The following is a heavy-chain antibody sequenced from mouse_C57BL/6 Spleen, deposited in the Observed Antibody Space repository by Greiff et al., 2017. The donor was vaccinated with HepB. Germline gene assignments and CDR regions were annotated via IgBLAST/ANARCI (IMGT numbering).Heavy chain of an antibody. V-gene: IGHV1-50*01. CDR1: GYTFTSYW. CDR2: IDPSDSYT. Sequence: QVQLKQPGAELVKPGASVKLSCKASGYTFTSYWMQWVKQRPGQGLEWIGEIDPSDSYTNYNQKFKGKATLTVDTSSSTAYMQLSSLTSEDAAVYYCARSLTGTGAWFAYWGQGTLVTVSA. J-gene: IGHJ3*01. D-gene: IGHD4-1*01. CDR3: ARSLTGTGAWFAY.